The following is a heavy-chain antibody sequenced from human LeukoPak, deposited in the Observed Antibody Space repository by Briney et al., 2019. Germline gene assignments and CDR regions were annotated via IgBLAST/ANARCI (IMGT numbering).Heavy chain of an antibody. D-gene: IGHD2-2*01. CDR1: GFTFSSYA. Sequence: GGSLRLSCAASGFTFSSYAMHWVRQAPGKGLEYVSAISSNRGSTYYANSVKGRFTISRDNSKNTLYLQMGSLRAEDMAVYYCARGDCSSTSCYYFDYWGQGTLVTVSS. CDR3: ARGDCSSTSCYYFDY. V-gene: IGHV3-64*01. J-gene: IGHJ4*02. CDR2: ISSNRGST.